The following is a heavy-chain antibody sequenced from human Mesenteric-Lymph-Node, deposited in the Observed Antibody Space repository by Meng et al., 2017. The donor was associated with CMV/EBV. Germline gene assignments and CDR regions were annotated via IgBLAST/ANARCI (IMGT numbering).Heavy chain of an antibody. D-gene: IGHD3-10*01. CDR1: GFSLSTSGLG. CDR3: ARAALRGVFRY. J-gene: IGHJ4*02. Sequence: CTFPGFSLSTSGLGVGWIRQPPGRALEWLALIYWDDGKRYSPSLKSRLTITKDTSKNQVVLTMTNMDPADTATYYCARAALRGVFRYWGQGTLVTVSS. V-gene: IGHV2-5*02. CDR2: IYWDDGK.